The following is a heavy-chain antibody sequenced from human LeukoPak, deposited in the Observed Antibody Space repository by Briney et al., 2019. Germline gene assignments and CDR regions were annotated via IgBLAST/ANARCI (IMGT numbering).Heavy chain of an antibody. CDR2: IYYSGST. J-gene: IGHJ4*02. V-gene: IGHV4-59*01. D-gene: IGHD3-16*01. Sequence: PSETLSLTCTVSGGSISSYYWSWIRQPPGKGLEWIGYIYYSGSTNYNPSLKSRVTISVDTSKNQFSLKLSSVTAADTAVYYCARGIKAWGTRGSHFGYWGQGTPVTGSS. CDR1: GGSISSYY. CDR3: ARGIKAWGTRGSHFGY.